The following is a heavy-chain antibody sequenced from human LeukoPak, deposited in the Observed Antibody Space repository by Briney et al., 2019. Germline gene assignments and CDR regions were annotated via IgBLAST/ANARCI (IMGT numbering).Heavy chain of an antibody. J-gene: IGHJ4*02. V-gene: IGHV3-7*05. Sequence: PGRSLRLSCAASGFIFSTYWMSSVRQAPGGGLEWLANIKPEGRENFYVESVKGRFTISRDNAYNSLYPQMNSLRAEDTAVYYCARGGLVRGVIMNSWGQGTLVTVSS. CDR2: IKPEGREN. D-gene: IGHD3-10*01. CDR3: ARGGLVRGVIMNS. CDR1: GFIFSTYW.